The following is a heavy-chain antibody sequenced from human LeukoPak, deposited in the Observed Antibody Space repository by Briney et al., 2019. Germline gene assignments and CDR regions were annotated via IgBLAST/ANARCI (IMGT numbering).Heavy chain of an antibody. V-gene: IGHV2-5*02. CDR2: IYWDDDK. CDR3: AHLYYDFWSGYYTGAFDI. D-gene: IGHD3-3*01. Sequence: SGPTLVNPTQTLTLTCTFSGFSLSTSGVGVGWIRQPPGKALEWLALIYWDDDKRYSPSLKSRPTITKDTSKNQVVLTMTNMDPVDTATYYCAHLYYDFWSGYYTGAFDIWGQGTMVTVSS. J-gene: IGHJ3*02. CDR1: GFSLSTSGVG.